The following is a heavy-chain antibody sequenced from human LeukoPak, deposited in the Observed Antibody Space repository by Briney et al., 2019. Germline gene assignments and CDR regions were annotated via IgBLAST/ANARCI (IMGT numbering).Heavy chain of an antibody. CDR2: ISGSGGSI. CDR3: ARVSSSISRHWFDP. D-gene: IGHD6-13*01. J-gene: IGHJ5*02. V-gene: IGHV3-23*01. Sequence: GGSLRLSCTASGFTFSSYAMTWVRQAPGKGLEWVSGISGSGGSIGYADSVKGRFTIDRDNSKNTLHLQMNSLRAEDTAVYYCARVSSSISRHWFDPWGQGTLVTVSS. CDR1: GFTFSSYA.